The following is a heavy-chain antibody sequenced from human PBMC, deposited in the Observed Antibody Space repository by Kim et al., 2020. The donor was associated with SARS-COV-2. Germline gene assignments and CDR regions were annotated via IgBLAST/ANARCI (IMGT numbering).Heavy chain of an antibody. CDR2: DT. Sequence: DTRYSPSFQGQVTIPADKSISTAYLQWSSLKASDTAMYCCARLGPEQTDYWGQGTLVTVSS. CDR3: ARLGPEQTDY. V-gene: IGHV5-51*01. J-gene: IGHJ4*02.